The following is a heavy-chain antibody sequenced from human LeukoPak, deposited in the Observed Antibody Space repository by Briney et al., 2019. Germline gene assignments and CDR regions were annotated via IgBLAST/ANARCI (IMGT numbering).Heavy chain of an antibody. J-gene: IGHJ4*02. CDR2: IYYSGST. CDR3: ASRDSSGWYYY. CDR1: GGSVSSGSYY. D-gene: IGHD6-19*01. Sequence: SETLSLTCTVSGGSVSSGSYYWSWIRQPPGKGLEWIGYIYYSGSTNYNPSPKSRVTISVDTSKNQFSLKLSPVTAADTAVYYCASRDSSGWYYYWGQGTLVTVSS. V-gene: IGHV4-61*01.